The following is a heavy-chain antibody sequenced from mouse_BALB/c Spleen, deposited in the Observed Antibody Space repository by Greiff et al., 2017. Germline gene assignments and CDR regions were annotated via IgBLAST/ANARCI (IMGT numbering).Heavy chain of an antibody. V-gene: IGHV1-4*01. Sequence: QVQLQQSGAELARPGASVKMSCKASGYTFTSYTMHWVKQRPGQGLEWIGYINPSSGYTNYNQKFKDKATLTADKSSSTAYMQLSSLTSEDSAVYYCASGGLPYYAMDYWGQGTSVTVSS. CDR3: ASGGLPYYAMDY. CDR2: INPSSGYT. J-gene: IGHJ4*01. D-gene: IGHD2-4*01. CDR1: GYTFTSYT.